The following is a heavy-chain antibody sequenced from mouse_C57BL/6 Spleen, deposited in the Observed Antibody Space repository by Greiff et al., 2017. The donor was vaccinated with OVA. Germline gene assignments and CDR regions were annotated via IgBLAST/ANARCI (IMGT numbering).Heavy chain of an antibody. D-gene: IGHD2-5*01. CDR1: GYTFTSYW. Sequence: QVQLQQPGTELVKPGASVKLSCKASGYTFTSYWMHWVKQRPGQGLEWIGNINPSNGGTNYNEKFKSKGTLPVDQSSSTAYMQLRSLTSEDSAVYYCARYYSNYPYAMDYWGQGTSVTVSS. V-gene: IGHV1-53*01. CDR3: ARYYSNYPYAMDY. J-gene: IGHJ4*01. CDR2: INPSNGGT.